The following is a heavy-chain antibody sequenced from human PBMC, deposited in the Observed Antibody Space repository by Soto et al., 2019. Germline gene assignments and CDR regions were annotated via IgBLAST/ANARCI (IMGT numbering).Heavy chain of an antibody. Sequence: GGSLRLSCAASGFTFSSYSMNWVRQAPGKGLEWVSYISSSSSTIYYADSVKGRFTNSRDNAKNSLYLQMNSLRAEDTAVYYCARDHTVTAYYLGGAAFDIWGQGTMVTVSS. CDR2: ISSSSSTI. CDR1: GFTFSSYS. J-gene: IGHJ3*02. V-gene: IGHV3-48*01. CDR3: ARDHTVTAYYLGGAAFDI. D-gene: IGHD4-4*01.